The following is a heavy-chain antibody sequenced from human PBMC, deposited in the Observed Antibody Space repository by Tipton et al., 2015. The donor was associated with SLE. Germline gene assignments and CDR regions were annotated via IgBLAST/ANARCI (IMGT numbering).Heavy chain of an antibody. CDR2: IYYSGST. CDR1: GGSISSSRYY. CDR3: ARISSGSFGVFNY. D-gene: IGHD3-10*01. V-gene: IGHV4-39*07. Sequence: TLSLTCTVSGGSISSSRYYWGWIRQPPGKGLEWIGSIYYSGSTYYNPSLKSRVTISVDTSKNQFSLKPSSVTAADTAVYYCARISSGSFGVFNYWGQGTLVTVSS. J-gene: IGHJ4*02.